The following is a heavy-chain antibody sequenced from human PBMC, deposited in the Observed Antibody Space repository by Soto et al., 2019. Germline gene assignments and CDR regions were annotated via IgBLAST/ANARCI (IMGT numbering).Heavy chain of an antibody. CDR1: GGSISSSSYY. J-gene: IGHJ6*03. D-gene: IGHD6-19*01. V-gene: IGHV4-39*01. Sequence: LSESLSLTCTVSGGSISSSSYYWGWIRQPPGKGLEWIGSIYYSGSTYYNPSLKSRVTISVDTSKNQFSLKLSSVTAADTAVYYCARGGPGIGVFMDVRRKGTTVTVSS. CDR2: IYYSGST. CDR3: ARGGPGIGVFMDV.